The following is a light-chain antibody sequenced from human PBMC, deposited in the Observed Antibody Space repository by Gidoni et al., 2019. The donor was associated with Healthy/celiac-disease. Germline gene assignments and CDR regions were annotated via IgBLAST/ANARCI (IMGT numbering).Light chain of an antibody. J-gene: IGKJ2*04. Sequence: EIVLTQSPGTLSLSPGERATLSCRASQSVSSSYLAWYQQKPGQAPRLLIYGASSRATGIPDRFRGSGSGKDFTLTISRREPEDLAVYYCQQYGSSPMCSFGQGPSWRSN. V-gene: IGKV3-20*01. CDR2: GAS. CDR1: QSVSSSY. CDR3: QQYGSSPMCS.